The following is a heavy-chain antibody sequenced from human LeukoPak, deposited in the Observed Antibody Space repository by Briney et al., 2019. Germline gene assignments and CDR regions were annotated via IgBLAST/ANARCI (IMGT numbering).Heavy chain of an antibody. CDR3: SHFDLLPSPHVFDI. CDR2: VRSKANSYAT. V-gene: IGHV3-73*01. CDR1: GFTFSGSA. Sequence: GGSLKLSCAASGFTFSGSAMHWVRQASGKGLEWVGRVRSKANSYATAYAASVKGRFTISRDDSKNTAYLQMNSLRPEDTAVYYCSHFDLLPSPHVFDIWGQGTMVTVAS. D-gene: IGHD3-9*01. J-gene: IGHJ3*02.